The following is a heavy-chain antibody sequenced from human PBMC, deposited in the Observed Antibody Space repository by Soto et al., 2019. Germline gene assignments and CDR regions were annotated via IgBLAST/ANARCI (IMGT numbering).Heavy chain of an antibody. J-gene: IGHJ5*02. CDR1: GGSISSYY. V-gene: IGHV4-59*01. Sequence: SETLSLTCTVSGGSISSYYWSRIRQPPGKGLEWIGYIYYSGSTNYNPSLKSRVTISVDTSKNQFSLKLSSVTAADTAVYYCARGGSSWYEVWFDPWGQGTLVTVSS. CDR2: IYYSGST. D-gene: IGHD6-13*01. CDR3: ARGGSSWYEVWFDP.